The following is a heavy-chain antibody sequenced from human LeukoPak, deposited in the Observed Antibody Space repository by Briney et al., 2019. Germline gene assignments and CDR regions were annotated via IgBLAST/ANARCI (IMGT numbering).Heavy chain of an antibody. V-gene: IGHV4-4*07. D-gene: IGHD3-22*01. CDR3: ASTTYDYDTSGHYFLDY. CDR2: FYTSGTT. J-gene: IGHJ4*02. Sequence: SETLSLTCTDSGGSINSYYWSWIRQPAGKGLEWIGRFYTSGTTNYNPSLKSRVTMSVDTSKNHFSLQLRSVTAADTAVYYCASTTYDYDTSGHYFLDYWGQGSLVTVSS. CDR1: GGSINSYY.